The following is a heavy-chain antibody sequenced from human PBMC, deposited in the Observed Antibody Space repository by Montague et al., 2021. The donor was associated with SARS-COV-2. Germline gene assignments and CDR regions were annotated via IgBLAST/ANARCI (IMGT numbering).Heavy chain of an antibody. V-gene: IGHV4-59*01. J-gene: IGHJ5*02. CDR3: ARCITIFGEVGSWFDP. CDR1: GGSISSYY. Sequence: SETLSLTCTVSGGSISSYYWSWIRQPPGKGLEWIGYIYYSGSTNYNPSLKSRVTISVDTSKNQFSLKLSSVTAADTAVYYCARCITIFGEVGSWFDPWGQGTLVTVSS. CDR2: IYYSGST. D-gene: IGHD3-3*01.